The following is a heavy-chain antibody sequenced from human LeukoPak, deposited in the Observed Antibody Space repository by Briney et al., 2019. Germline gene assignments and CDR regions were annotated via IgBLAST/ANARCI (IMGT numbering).Heavy chain of an antibody. Sequence: PSQTLSLTCTVSGASISSGGYYWSWIRQHPGKGLEWIGYSYYSGSTYYNPSLKSRVTISVDTSKNQFSLKLSSVTAADTAVYYCAREDGTDYYDNSYYFDYWGQGTLVTVSP. D-gene: IGHD3-22*01. J-gene: IGHJ4*02. CDR2: SYYSGST. CDR1: GASISSGGYY. V-gene: IGHV4-31*03. CDR3: AREDGTDYYDNSYYFDY.